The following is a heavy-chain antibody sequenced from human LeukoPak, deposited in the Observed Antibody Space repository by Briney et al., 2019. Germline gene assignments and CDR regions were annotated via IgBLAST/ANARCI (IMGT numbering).Heavy chain of an antibody. CDR1: GFTFSSYA. D-gene: IGHD3-9*01. J-gene: IGHJ4*02. CDR2: ISYDGSNK. V-gene: IGHV3-30*04. Sequence: GRSLRLSCAASGFTFSSYAMHWVRQAPGKGLEWVAVISYDGSNKYYADSVKGRFTISRDNSKNTLYLQMNSLRAEDTAVYYCARVILRYFDWVYPFDYWGQGTLVTVSS. CDR3: ARVILRYFDWVYPFDY.